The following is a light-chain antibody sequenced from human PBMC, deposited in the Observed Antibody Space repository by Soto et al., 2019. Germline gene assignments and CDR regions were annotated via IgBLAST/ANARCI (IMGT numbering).Light chain of an antibody. V-gene: IGKV3-11*01. CDR3: QQRTNWPPRA. CDR2: DAS. J-gene: IGKJ3*01. CDR1: QSVSSS. Sequence: EIVLTQSPATLSLSPGERATLSCRASQSVSSSLVWYQQKPGQAPRLLIYDASNRATGIPARFSGSGSGTDFTLTISSLGPENLAVYYCQQRTNWPPRAFGPGTKVDIK.